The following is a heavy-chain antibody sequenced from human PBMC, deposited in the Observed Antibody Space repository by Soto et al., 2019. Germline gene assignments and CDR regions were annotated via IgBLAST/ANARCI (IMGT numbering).Heavy chain of an antibody. CDR1: GYSFISYW. V-gene: IGHV5-10-1*01. CDR2: IDPSDSYT. Sequence: PGESLKISCKGSGYSFISYWISWVRQMPGKGLEWMGRIDPSDSYTNYSPSFQGHVTISADKSISTAYLQWSSLKASDTAMYYCATTPSPYYYGSGSYRKQPYYYYGMDVWGQGTTVTVSS. J-gene: IGHJ6*02. D-gene: IGHD3-10*01. CDR3: ATTPSPYYYGSGSYRKQPYYYYGMDV.